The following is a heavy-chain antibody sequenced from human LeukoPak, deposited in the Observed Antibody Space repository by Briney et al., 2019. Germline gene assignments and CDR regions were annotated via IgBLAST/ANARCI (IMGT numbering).Heavy chain of an antibody. V-gene: IGHV4-34*01. CDR1: GGSFSGYY. J-gene: IGHJ3*02. Sequence: SETLSLTCAVYGGSFSGYYWSWIRQPPGKGLEWIGEINHSGSTNYNPSLKSRVTISVDTSKNQFSLKLSSVTAADTAVYCCARVPDYYDSSGYYAGDAFDIWGQGTMVTVSS. CDR2: INHSGST. CDR3: ARVPDYYDSSGYYAGDAFDI. D-gene: IGHD3-22*01.